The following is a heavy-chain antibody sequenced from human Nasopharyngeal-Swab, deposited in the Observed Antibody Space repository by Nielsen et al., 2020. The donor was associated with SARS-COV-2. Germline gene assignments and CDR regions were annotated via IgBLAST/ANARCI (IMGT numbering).Heavy chain of an antibody. Sequence: GRSLRLSCAASGFTFSSYWMHWVRQAPGKGLVWVSRINSDGSSTSYADSVKGRFTISRDNAKNTLYLQMNSLRAEDTAVYYCVFLAGAFDIWGQGTMVTVSS. D-gene: IGHD6-19*01. CDR3: VFLAGAFDI. J-gene: IGHJ3*02. CDR2: INSDGSST. CDR1: GFTFSSYW. V-gene: IGHV3-74*01.